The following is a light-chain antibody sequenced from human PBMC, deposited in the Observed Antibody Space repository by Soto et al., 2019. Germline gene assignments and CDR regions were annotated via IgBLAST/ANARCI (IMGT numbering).Light chain of an antibody. CDR2: HAS. CDR3: QQYCDSLLT. CDR1: QSISNSY. V-gene: IGKV3-20*01. J-gene: IGKJ4*01. Sequence: ENVLTQSPGTLSLSPGERATLSCRASQSISNSYLAWYQQKPGQTPSLLIYHASNSATGIPDRFSGSGSGTDFTLTISRLEPEDFAVYYCQQYCDSLLTFGGGTKVEIK.